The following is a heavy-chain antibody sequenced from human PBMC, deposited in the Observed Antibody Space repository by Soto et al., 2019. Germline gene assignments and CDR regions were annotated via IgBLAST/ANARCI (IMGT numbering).Heavy chain of an antibody. CDR2: ITTSGDST. Sequence: RKGLEWVSGITTSGDSTFYAGSVKGRFTISRDTAQNTLYLQMDSLRAEDTAVYYCAIFLFKHKTAYEISSW. V-gene: IGHV3-23*01. J-gene: IGHJ5*01. D-gene: IGHD3-9*01. CDR3: AIFLFKHKTAYEISS.